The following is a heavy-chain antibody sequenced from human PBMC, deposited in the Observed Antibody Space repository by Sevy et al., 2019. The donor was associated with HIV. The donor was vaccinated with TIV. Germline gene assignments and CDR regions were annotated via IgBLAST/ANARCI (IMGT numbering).Heavy chain of an antibody. CDR3: AREGCSKPHDY. CDR2: FSFGCGKI. V-gene: IGHV3-23*01. J-gene: IGHJ4*02. Sequence: GGYLRLSCAASGFTFSNYAMSWVRQAPGKGLEWVSTFSFGCGKINYADSVKGRFTFSRVNSKNTLYLQMNSLRAEDTALHYCAREGCSKPHDYWGQGTLVTVSS. CDR1: GFTFSNYA. D-gene: IGHD2-2*01.